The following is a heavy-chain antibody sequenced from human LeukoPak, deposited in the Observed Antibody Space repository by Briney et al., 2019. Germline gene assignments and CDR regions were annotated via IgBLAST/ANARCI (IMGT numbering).Heavy chain of an antibody. CDR1: GYTFISYS. J-gene: IGHJ4*02. CDR3: ARDGNQLPRFDY. Sequence: ASVKVSCKASGYTFISYSLTWVRQAPGQGLEWMGWISPYSGNTNYAENFQDRVTLTTDTSTGTAYMELRSLRSDDTAVYYCARDGNQLPRFDYWGQGTLVTVSS. D-gene: IGHD2-2*01. CDR2: ISPYSGNT. V-gene: IGHV1-18*01.